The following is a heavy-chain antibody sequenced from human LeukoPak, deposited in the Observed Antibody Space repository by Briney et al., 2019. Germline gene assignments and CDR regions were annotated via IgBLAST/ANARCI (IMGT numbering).Heavy chain of an antibody. CDR2: IYVGDPDT. CDR1: GFSFSTYW. D-gene: IGHD3-16*01. Sequence: GESLKISCKASGFSFSTYWIGWVRHLPRKGLEWMGIIYVGDPDTRYSPSFQGQVTISVDKSIDTAYLKWGSLKASDTAIYYCARTSMLGTLDFQLWGQGTLVTVSS. J-gene: IGHJ1*01. V-gene: IGHV5-51*01. CDR3: ARTSMLGTLDFQL.